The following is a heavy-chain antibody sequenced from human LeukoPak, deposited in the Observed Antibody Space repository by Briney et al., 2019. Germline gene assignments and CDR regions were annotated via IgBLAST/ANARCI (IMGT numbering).Heavy chain of an antibody. CDR1: GFTFSSYS. CDR3: AKDAGKVAAAGRGLDY. D-gene: IGHD6-13*01. CDR2: ISSASNTI. V-gene: IGHV3-48*01. J-gene: IGHJ4*02. Sequence: TGGSLRLSCAASGFTFSSYSMNWVRQAPGKGLEWVSYISSASNTIYYADSVKGRFTISRDNAKNSLYLQMNSLRAEDMALYYCAKDAGKVAAAGRGLDYWGQGTLVTVSS.